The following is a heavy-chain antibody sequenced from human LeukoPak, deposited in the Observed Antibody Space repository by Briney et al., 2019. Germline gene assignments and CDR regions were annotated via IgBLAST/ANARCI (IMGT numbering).Heavy chain of an antibody. J-gene: IGHJ4*02. V-gene: IGHV3-33*06. Sequence: GRSLRLSCEASGFTFINYGMHWVRRAPGKGLEWVAVVWYDGSNKYYADSVKGRFTISRDNSKNTLYLQVDSLRAEDTALYYCAKRGRFTGGNSEIDYWGRGILVTVS. CDR2: VWYDGSNK. CDR1: GFTFINYG. D-gene: IGHD4-23*01. CDR3: AKRGRFTGGNSEIDY.